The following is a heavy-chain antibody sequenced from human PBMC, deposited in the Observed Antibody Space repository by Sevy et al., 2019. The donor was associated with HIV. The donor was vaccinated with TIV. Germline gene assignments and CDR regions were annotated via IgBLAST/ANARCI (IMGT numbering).Heavy chain of an antibody. CDR1: GYTFNTYR. Sequence: ASVKVSCKASGYTFNTYRISWVRQALGQGLELMGWVSARNGDTNYAQKFQGRVTMITDTSTSTAYMDLRSLRSDDTAIYYCARAYCSGGRCYSLAYWGQGTLVTVSS. J-gene: IGHJ4*02. CDR2: VSARNGDT. CDR3: ARAYCSGGRCYSLAY. V-gene: IGHV1-18*01. D-gene: IGHD2-15*01.